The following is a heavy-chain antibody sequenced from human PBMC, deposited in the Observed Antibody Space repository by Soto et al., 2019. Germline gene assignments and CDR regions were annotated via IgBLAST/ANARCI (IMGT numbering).Heavy chain of an antibody. J-gene: IGHJ4*02. V-gene: IGHV1-8*01. CDR1: EYTFVNHD. D-gene: IGHD3-16*01. CDR2: MNPNSGNS. CDR3: ARGWGRWPNENPGDY. Sequence: QVQLVQSGAELKEPGASVKVSCTASEYTFVNHDINWVRQAPGRGLEWMGWMNPNSGNSGFAQKFQDRVTMTRDTSSDTAYMELRNLRSEDTAVYYCARGWGRWPNENPGDYWGEGTLVTVS.